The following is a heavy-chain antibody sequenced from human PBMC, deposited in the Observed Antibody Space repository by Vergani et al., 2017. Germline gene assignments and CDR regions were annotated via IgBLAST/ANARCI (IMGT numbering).Heavy chain of an antibody. CDR3: ARQIAVAGTIWFDP. D-gene: IGHD6-19*01. J-gene: IGHJ5*02. V-gene: IGHV4-59*01. CDR1: GGSISSYY. Sequence: QVQLQESGPGLVKPSETLSLTCTVSGGSISSYYWSWIRQPPGKGLEWIGYIYYSGSTNYNPSLKSRVTISVDTSKNQFSLKLSSVTAADTAVYYCARQIAVAGTIWFDPWGQGTLVTVSS. CDR2: IYYSGST.